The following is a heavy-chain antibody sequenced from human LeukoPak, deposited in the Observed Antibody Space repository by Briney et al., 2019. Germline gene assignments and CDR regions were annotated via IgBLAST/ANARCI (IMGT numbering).Heavy chain of an antibody. CDR2: INPNSGGT. D-gene: IGHD6-6*01. J-gene: IGHJ5*02. V-gene: IGHV1-2*02. Sequence: GASVKVSCKASGYTFTSYYVHWVRQAPGQGLEWMGWINPNSGGTNYAQKFQGRVTMTRDTSISTAYMELSRLRSDDTAVYYCARTEYSSSSGGFDPWGQGTLVTVSS. CDR3: ARTEYSSSSGGFDP. CDR1: GYTFTSYY.